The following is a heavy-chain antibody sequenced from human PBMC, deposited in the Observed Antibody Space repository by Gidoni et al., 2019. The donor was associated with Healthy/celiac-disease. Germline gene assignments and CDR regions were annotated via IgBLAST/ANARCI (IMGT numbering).Heavy chain of an antibody. V-gene: IGHV4-39*01. CDR2: IYYSGST. D-gene: IGHD6-13*01. Sequence: QLQLQESGPGLVKPSETLSLTCTVSGGSISSSSYYWGWIRQPPGKGLEWIGSIYYSGSTYYNPSLKSRVTISVDTSKNQFSLKLSSVTAADTAVYYCARRPYSSSWYGPVDYWGQGTLVTVSS. CDR1: GGSISSSSYY. CDR3: ARRPYSSSWYGPVDY. J-gene: IGHJ4*02.